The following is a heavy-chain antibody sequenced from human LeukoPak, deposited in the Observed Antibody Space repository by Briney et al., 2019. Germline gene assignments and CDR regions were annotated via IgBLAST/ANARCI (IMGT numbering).Heavy chain of an antibody. CDR2: IIPIFGTA. V-gene: IGHV1-69*06. J-gene: IGHJ4*02. CDR1: GGTFSSYA. D-gene: IGHD3-10*01. CDR3: ARYYYGSGGSLGYFDY. Sequence: ASVKVSCKASGGTFSSYAISWVRQAPGQGLEWMGGIIPIFGTANYAQKFQGRVTITADKSTSTAYMELSSLRSEDAVVYYCARYYYGSGGSLGYFDYWGQGILVTVSS.